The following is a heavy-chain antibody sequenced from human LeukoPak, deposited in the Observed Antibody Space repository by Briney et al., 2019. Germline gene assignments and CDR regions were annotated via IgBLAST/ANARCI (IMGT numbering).Heavy chain of an antibody. CDR3: ARGKVRVWSYFDY. Sequence: ASVKVSCKASGFTFSDYYMHWVRQAPGQGLEWLGYINPKTGETNYPLQFRGRVTMTTDTSTSTAYMELRSLRSDDTAVYYCARGKVRVWSYFDYWGQGTLVTVSS. J-gene: IGHJ4*02. CDR2: INPKTGET. V-gene: IGHV1-2*02. CDR1: GFTFSDYY. D-gene: IGHD3-10*01.